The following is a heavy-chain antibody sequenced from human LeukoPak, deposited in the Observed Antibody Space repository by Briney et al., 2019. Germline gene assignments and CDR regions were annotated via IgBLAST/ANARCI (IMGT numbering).Heavy chain of an antibody. CDR2: INPNSGGT. V-gene: IGHV1-2*02. Sequence: ASVKVSCKASGYTFTGYYMHWVRQAPGQGLEWLGWINPNSGGTNYAQKFQGGVTMTRDTSISTAYMELSRLRSDDTAVYCCARGVSGGVFYYYYYMDVWGKGTTVTVSS. D-gene: IGHD2-15*01. CDR3: ARGVSGGVFYYYYYMDV. J-gene: IGHJ6*03. CDR1: GYTFTGYY.